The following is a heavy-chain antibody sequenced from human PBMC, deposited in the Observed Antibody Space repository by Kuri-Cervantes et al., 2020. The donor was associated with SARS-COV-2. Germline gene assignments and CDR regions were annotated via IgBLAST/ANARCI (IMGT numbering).Heavy chain of an antibody. J-gene: IGHJ5*02. Sequence: GGSLRLSCAASGFTFSSYAMHWVRQAPGKGLEWVAVISHDGSNKYYADSVKGRFTISRDNSKNTLYLQMNSLRAEDTAVYYCAREDLWFGDGFDPWGQGTLVTVSS. D-gene: IGHD3-10*01. CDR2: ISHDGSNK. V-gene: IGHV3-30-3*01. CDR1: GFTFSSYA. CDR3: AREDLWFGDGFDP.